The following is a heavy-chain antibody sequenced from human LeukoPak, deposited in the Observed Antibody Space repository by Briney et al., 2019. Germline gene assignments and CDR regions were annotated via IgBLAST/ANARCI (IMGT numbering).Heavy chain of an antibody. V-gene: IGHV1-46*01. D-gene: IGHD3-22*01. J-gene: IGHJ4*02. Sequence: ASVKVSCKASGYTFTSYYMHWMRQAPGQGLEWMGIINPSGGSTSYAQKFQGRVTMTRDTSTSTVYMELSSLRSEDTAVYYCARFGYYYDSSLPFDYWGQGTLVTVSS. CDR3: ARFGYYYDSSLPFDY. CDR2: INPSGGST. CDR1: GYTFTSYY.